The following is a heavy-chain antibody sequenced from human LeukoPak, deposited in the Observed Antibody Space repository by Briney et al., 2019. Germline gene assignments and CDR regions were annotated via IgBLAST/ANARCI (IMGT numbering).Heavy chain of an antibody. V-gene: IGHV3-53*01. Sequence: GGSLRLSCAASGFTVSSNYMSWVRQAPGKGLEWVSVIYSGGNTYYADSVKGRFTISRDNSKNTLYLQMNSLRAEDTAVYYRAREAVAVAGYFDYWGQGTLVTVSS. J-gene: IGHJ4*02. CDR1: GFTVSSNY. CDR2: IYSGGNT. CDR3: AREAVAVAGYFDY. D-gene: IGHD6-19*01.